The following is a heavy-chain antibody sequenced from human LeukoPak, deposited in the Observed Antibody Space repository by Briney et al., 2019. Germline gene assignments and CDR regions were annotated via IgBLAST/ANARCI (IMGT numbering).Heavy chain of an antibody. CDR1: GGSISSGDSY. V-gene: IGHV4-39*07. D-gene: IGHD2-15*01. J-gene: IGHJ4*02. CDR2: INHSGST. Sequence: SETLSLTCTVSGGSISSGDSYWSWIRQPPGKGLEWTGEINHSGSTNYNPSLKSRVTISVDTSKNQFSLKLSSVTAADTAVYYCARVGYCSGGSCLAIDYWGQGTLVTVSS. CDR3: ARVGYCSGGSCLAIDY.